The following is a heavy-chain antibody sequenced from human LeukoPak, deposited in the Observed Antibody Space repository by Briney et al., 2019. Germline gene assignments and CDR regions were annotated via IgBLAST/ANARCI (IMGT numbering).Heavy chain of an antibody. Sequence: GSVKVSCKASGYTFTSYGISWVRQATAQGLEWMGWISAYNGNTNYAQKLQCRVTMTTDTSTSTACMELRSLRSDDTAMYYCARRGNRGVIMFLFSDAFDIWGQGTMVTVSS. CDR1: GYTFTSYG. V-gene: IGHV1-18*01. D-gene: IGHD3-10*01. CDR2: ISAYNGNT. CDR3: ARRGNRGVIMFLFSDAFDI. J-gene: IGHJ3*02.